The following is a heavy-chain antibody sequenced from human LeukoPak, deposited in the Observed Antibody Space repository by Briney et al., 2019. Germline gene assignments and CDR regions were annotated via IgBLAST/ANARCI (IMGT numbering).Heavy chain of an antibody. Sequence: PGESLKISCKGSGYTFTNHWIGWVRQMPGKGLEWMGMIWPDDSNIKYSPSFQGQVTISADKSIRTVYLQWNNLKASDTAIYYCARDGTRGCNYDYWGQGTLVTVSS. D-gene: IGHD1-1*01. CDR3: ARDGTRGCNYDY. CDR1: GYTFTNHW. CDR2: IWPDDSNI. V-gene: IGHV5-51*01. J-gene: IGHJ4*02.